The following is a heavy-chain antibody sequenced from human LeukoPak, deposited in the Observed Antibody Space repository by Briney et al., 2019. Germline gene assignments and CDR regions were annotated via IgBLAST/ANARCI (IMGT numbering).Heavy chain of an antibody. Sequence: PSETLSLTCTVSGDSINSGGYYWTWIRQHPGRGLEWIGYIFYSGSTYYNPSLRSRATLSLDTSKNQFSLSLNSVTAADTAVYYCASQANFYDSSGYFRPWGQGTLVTVSS. CDR2: IFYSGST. V-gene: IGHV4-31*03. CDR3: ASQANFYDSSGYFRP. CDR1: GDSINSGGYY. D-gene: IGHD3-22*01. J-gene: IGHJ5*02.